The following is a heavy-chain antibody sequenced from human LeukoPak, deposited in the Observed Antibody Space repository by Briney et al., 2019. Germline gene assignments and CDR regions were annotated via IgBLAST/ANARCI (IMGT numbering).Heavy chain of an antibody. V-gene: IGHV3-49*04. Sequence: GRSLRLSCTASGFTFGDYAMSWVRQAPGKGLEWVGFIRSKAYGGTTEYAASVKGRFTMSRDDSKSIAYLQMNSLKTEDTAVYYCMVDCSSTSCYDYWGQGTLVTVSS. D-gene: IGHD2-2*01. CDR3: MVDCSSTSCYDY. J-gene: IGHJ4*02. CDR1: GFTFGDYA. CDR2: IRSKAYGGTT.